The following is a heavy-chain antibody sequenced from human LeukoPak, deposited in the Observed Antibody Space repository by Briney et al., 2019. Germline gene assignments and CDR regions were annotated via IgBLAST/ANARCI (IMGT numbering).Heavy chain of an antibody. CDR2: ISSSSSYI. D-gene: IGHD2-2*01. J-gene: IGHJ4*02. Sequence: PGGSLRLSCAASGFTFSSYSMNWVRQAPGKGLEWVSSISSSSSYIFYADSVKGRFTISRDNAKNSLYLQMNSLRAEDTAVYYCARDKVVPAAIDFDYWGQGTLVTVSS. CDR1: GFTFSSYS. CDR3: ARDKVVPAAIDFDY. V-gene: IGHV3-21*01.